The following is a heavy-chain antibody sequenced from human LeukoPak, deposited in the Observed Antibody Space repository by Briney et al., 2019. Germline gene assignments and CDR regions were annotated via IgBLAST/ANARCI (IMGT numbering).Heavy chain of an antibody. CDR2: ISAYNGNT. Sequence: ASVKVSCKASRYTFTSYGISWGRQAPGHGLEWMGWISAYNGNTNYAQKLQGRVTMTTDTSTSTAYMELRSLRSDDTAVYYCARDRVSSWTPGYYYYGMDVWGQGTTVTVSS. CDR3: ARDRVSSWTPGYYYYGMDV. J-gene: IGHJ6*02. D-gene: IGHD6-13*01. V-gene: IGHV1-18*01. CDR1: RYTFTSYG.